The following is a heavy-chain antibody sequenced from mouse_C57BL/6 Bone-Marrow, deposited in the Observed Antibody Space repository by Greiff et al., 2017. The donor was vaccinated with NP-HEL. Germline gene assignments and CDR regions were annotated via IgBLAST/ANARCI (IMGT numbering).Heavy chain of an antibody. V-gene: IGHV2-6*03. CDR2: IWSDGST. J-gene: IGHJ2*01. D-gene: IGHD2-4*01. CDR3: ARLADYDEGVFDY. Sequence: QVQLKESGPGLVAPSQSLSITCTVSGFSLTSYGVHWVRQPPGKGLEWLVVIWSDGSTTYNSALKSRLSISKDNSKSQVFLKMNSLQTDDTAMYYCARLADYDEGVFDYWGQGTTLTVSS. CDR1: GFSLTSYG.